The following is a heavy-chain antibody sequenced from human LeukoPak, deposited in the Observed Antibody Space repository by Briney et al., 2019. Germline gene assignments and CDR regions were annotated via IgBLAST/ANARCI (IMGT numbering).Heavy chain of an antibody. J-gene: IGHJ4*02. CDR2: ITGNSGLI. D-gene: IGHD5-12*01. V-gene: IGHV3-23*01. CDR1: GFTFSSYA. Sequence: GGSLRLSCAASGFTFSSYAMNWVHQAPGKGLEWVSVITGNSGLIYYADSVKGRFTISRDDSKNTLYLQMNSLRAEDTATYYCVKDRKPDSRYNFDYWGQGTLVTVSS. CDR3: VKDRKPDSRYNFDY.